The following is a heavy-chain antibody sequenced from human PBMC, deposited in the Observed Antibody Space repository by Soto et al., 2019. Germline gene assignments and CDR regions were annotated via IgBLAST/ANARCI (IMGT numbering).Heavy chain of an antibody. J-gene: IGHJ4*02. CDR1: GFTFSSYA. CDR2: ISYDGSNK. Sequence: GGSLRLSCAASGFTFSSYAMHWVRQAPGKGLEWVAVISYDGSNKYYADSVKGRFTISRDNSKNTLYLQMNSLRAEDTAVYYCARDADSGRYPSDYLGQGTLVTGSS. D-gene: IGHD1-26*01. V-gene: IGHV3-30-3*01. CDR3: ARDADSGRYPSDY.